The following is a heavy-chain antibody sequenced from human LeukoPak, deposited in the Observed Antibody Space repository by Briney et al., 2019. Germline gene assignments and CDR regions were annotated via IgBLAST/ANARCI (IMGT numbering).Heavy chain of an antibody. CDR1: GASITNTSLSNTGYF. Sequence: SETLSLTCAISGASITNTSLSNTGYFWGWIRQPPGKGLQWIGSIYHTGSTYYSPSLKSRVTISVDASKNQFSLKLNFVTAAGTAVYYCAKIGYCSTTTCYSTVFDSWGQGTLVTVSS. V-gene: IGHV4-39*01. CDR3: AKIGYCSTTTCYSTVFDS. D-gene: IGHD2-2*01. CDR2: IYHTGST. J-gene: IGHJ4*02.